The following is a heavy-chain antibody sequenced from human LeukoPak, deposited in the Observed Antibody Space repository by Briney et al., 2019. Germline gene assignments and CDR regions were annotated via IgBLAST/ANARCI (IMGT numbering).Heavy chain of an antibody. D-gene: IGHD2-15*01. CDR2: ISAYNGNT. V-gene: IGHV1-18*01. CDR3: AREARYCSGGSCYFAYYYYYGMDV. Sequence: GASVKVSCKASGYTFTSYGISWVRQAPRQGLEWMGLISAYNGNTHYAQKLQGRVTMTTDTSTSTAYMEMRSLRSDDSAVYYCAREARYCSGGSCYFAYYYYYGMDVWGQGTTVTVSS. CDR1: GYTFTSYG. J-gene: IGHJ6*02.